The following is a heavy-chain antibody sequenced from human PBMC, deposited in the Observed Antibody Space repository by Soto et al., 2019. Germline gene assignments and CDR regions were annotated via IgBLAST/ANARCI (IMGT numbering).Heavy chain of an antibody. D-gene: IGHD3-10*01. CDR2: INHSGST. Sequence: LSLTCAVYGGSFSGYYWSWIRQPPGKGLEWFGEINHSGSTNYNPSLKSRVTISVDTSKNQFSLKLSSVTAADAAVYYCARSLYYYGSGRMYYYYYYMDVWGKGTTVTVSS. CDR3: ARSLYYYGSGRMYYYYYYMDV. J-gene: IGHJ6*03. CDR1: GGSFSGYY. V-gene: IGHV4-34*01.